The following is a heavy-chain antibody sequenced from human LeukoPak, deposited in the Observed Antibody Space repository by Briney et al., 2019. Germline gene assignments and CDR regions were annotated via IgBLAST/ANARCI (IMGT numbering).Heavy chain of an antibody. D-gene: IGHD3-3*01. CDR1: GGTFSSYA. J-gene: IGHJ4*02. Sequence: ASVKVSCKASGGTFSSYAISWVRQAPGQGLEWMGRIIPILGIANYAQKFQGRVTITADKSTSTAYMELSSLRSEDTAVYYCARPSVRFLEWFPPDYWGQGTWSPSLQ. V-gene: IGHV1-69*04. CDR3: ARPSVRFLEWFPPDY. CDR2: IIPILGIA.